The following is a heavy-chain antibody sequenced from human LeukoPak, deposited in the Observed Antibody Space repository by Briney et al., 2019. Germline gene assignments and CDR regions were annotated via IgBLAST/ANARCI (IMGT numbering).Heavy chain of an antibody. CDR1: GGSFSGYY. Sequence: SETLSLTCAVYGGSFSGYYWSWIRQPPGKGLEWIGEINHSGSTNYNPSLKSRVTISVDTSKNQFSLKLSSVTAADTAVYYCARPRLAYCGGDCPSYFDYWGQGTLVTVSS. D-gene: IGHD2-21*01. CDR2: INHSGST. CDR3: ARPRLAYCGGDCPSYFDY. J-gene: IGHJ4*02. V-gene: IGHV4-34*01.